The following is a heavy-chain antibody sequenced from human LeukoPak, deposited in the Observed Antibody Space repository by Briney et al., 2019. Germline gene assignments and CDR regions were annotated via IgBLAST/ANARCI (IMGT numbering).Heavy chain of an antibody. J-gene: IGHJ4*02. Sequence: SETLSLTCTVYGGSFSGYYWSWIRQPPGKGLEWIGEINHSGSTNYNPSLKSRVTISVDTSKNHFSLKLSSVTAADTAVYYCARPHSTFFDQDAAYYFDYWGQGTLVTVSS. CDR3: ARPHSTFFDQDAAYYFDY. V-gene: IGHV4-34*01. CDR1: GGSFSGYY. CDR2: INHSGST. D-gene: IGHD3-9*01.